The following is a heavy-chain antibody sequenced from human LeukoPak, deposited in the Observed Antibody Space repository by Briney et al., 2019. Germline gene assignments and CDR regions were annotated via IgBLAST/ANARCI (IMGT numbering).Heavy chain of an antibody. J-gene: IGHJ3*02. Sequence: GGSLRLSCAASGFTFSSYGMHWVRQAPGKGLEWAAVISYDGSNKYYADSVKGRFTISRDNSKNTLYLQMNSLRAEDTAVYYCARERDAFDIWGQGTMVTVSS. CDR3: ARERDAFDI. V-gene: IGHV3-30*03. CDR1: GFTFSSYG. CDR2: ISYDGSNK.